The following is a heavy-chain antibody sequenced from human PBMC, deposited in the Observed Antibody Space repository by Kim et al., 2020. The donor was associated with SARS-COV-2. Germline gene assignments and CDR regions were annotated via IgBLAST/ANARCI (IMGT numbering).Heavy chain of an antibody. Sequence: GGSLRLSCATSEFTFTNYAMHWVRQAPGKGLEWVAVVSFDGINNDYADSVKGRFTISRDNSKNTLYLQMTSLRPEDTAVYYCARDKGSGWYYFDYWGQGTLVTVSS. J-gene: IGHJ4*02. CDR2: VSFDGINN. D-gene: IGHD6-19*01. CDR3: ARDKGSGWYYFDY. CDR1: EFTFTNYA. V-gene: IGHV3-30*04.